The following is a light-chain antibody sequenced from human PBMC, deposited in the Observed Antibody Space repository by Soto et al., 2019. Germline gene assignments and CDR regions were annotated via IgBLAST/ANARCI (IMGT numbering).Light chain of an antibody. V-gene: IGLV1-47*01. CDR2: RNN. CDR3: AAWDDSLSGPLYV. J-gene: IGLJ1*01. CDR1: SSNIGSNY. Sequence: QSVLTQPPSASGTPGQRVTISCSGSSSNIGSNYVYWYQQLPGTAPKLLIYRNNQRPSGVPDRFSGSKSGTSASLAISGLRFEDEADYYCAAWDDSLSGPLYVFGTGTKLTVL.